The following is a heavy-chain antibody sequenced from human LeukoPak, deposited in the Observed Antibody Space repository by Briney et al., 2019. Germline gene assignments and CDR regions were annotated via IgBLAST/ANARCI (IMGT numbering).Heavy chain of an antibody. Sequence: PSETLSLTCTVSGGSISSYYWSWIRQPAGKGLEWIGRIYTSGSTNYNPSLKSRVTMSVDTSKNQFSLKLSSVTAADTAVYYCARARDLPGYDSSGYYYLDYWGQGTLVTVSS. CDR2: IYTSGST. J-gene: IGHJ4*02. CDR3: ARARDLPGYDSSGYYYLDY. D-gene: IGHD3-22*01. CDR1: GGSISSYY. V-gene: IGHV4-4*07.